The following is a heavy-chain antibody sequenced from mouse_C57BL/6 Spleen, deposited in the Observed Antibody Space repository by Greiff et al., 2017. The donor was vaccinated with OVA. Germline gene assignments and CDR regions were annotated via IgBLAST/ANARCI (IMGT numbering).Heavy chain of an antibody. V-gene: IGHV1-64*01. Sequence: VQLQQPGAELVKPGASVKLSCKASGYTFTSYWMHWVKQRPGQGLEWIGMIHPNSGSTNYNEKFKSKATLTVDKSSSTAYMQLSSLTSGDSAVYYCARYHYYGSSYGFDYWGQGTTLTVSS. CDR3: ARYHYYGSSYGFDY. CDR2: IHPNSGST. D-gene: IGHD1-1*01. J-gene: IGHJ2*01. CDR1: GYTFTSYW.